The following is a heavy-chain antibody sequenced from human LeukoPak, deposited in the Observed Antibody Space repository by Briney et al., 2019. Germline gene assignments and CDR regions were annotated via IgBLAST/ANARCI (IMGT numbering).Heavy chain of an antibody. CDR2: INSDGSST. V-gene: IGHV3-74*01. CDR1: GFTFSSYW. J-gene: IGHJ4*02. CDR3: VKSYYADY. Sequence: GGSRSLSCAASGFTFSSYWMHWVRQAPGKGLVWVSRINSDGSSTSYADSMKGRFTISRDNAKNTLYLQMSSLRAEETAVYYRVKSYYADYWGQGTLGTVSP. D-gene: IGHD3-10*01.